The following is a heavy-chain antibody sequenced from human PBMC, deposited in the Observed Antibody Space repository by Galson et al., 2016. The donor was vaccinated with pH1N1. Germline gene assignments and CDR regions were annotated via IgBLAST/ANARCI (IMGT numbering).Heavy chain of an antibody. CDR3: SHIPIKPGSGYFRNWFDP. CDR2: IYSNDDR. J-gene: IGHJ5*02. D-gene: IGHD3-22*01. Sequence: PALVKPTQTLTLTCTFSGFSLTTSGVGVGWIRQSSGKALEWLALIYSNDDRRYSPSLKSRLTITKDTSKNQVVLTMANMNPVDTATYYWSHIPIKPGSGYFRNWFDPWGQGIQVTVSS. V-gene: IGHV2-5*01. CDR1: GFSLTTSGVG.